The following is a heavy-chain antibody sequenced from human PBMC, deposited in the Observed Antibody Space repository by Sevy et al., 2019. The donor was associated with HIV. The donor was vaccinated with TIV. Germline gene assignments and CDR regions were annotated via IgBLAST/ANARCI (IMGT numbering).Heavy chain of an antibody. D-gene: IGHD3-22*01. J-gene: IGHJ4*02. CDR3: ATRRLGPIDSSGYYAFDY. CDR2: ISYDGSNK. V-gene: IGHV3-30*04. CDR1: GFTFSSYA. Sequence: GGSLRLSCAASGFTFSSYAMHWVRQAPGKGLEWVAVISYDGSNKYYADSVKGRFTISRDNSKNTLYLQMNSLRAEDTAVYYCATRRLGPIDSSGYYAFDYWGQGTLVTVSS.